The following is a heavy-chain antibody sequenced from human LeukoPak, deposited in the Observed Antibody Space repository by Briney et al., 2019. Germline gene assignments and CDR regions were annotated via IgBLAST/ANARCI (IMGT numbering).Heavy chain of an antibody. Sequence: SETLSLTCTVSGGSISSSSYYWGWIRQPPGKGREGVGSIYYSGSTYDNPSLKSRVTISVDTSKSQFSLKLSSVTAADTAVYYCARPAYYYGSGSSSLYYYGMDVWGQGTTVTVSS. D-gene: IGHD3-10*01. CDR1: GGSISSSSYY. CDR3: ARPAYYYGSGSSSLYYYGMDV. CDR2: IYYSGST. V-gene: IGHV4-39*01. J-gene: IGHJ6*02.